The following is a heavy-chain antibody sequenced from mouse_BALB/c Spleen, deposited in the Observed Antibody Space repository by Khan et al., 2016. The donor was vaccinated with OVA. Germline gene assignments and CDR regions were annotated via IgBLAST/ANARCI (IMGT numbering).Heavy chain of an antibody. D-gene: IGHD2-1*01. CDR3: ARWGPYGNYGAY. CDR1: DYTFRSSW. Sequence: QVQLQQSGVELMKPGASVKISCKATDYTFRSSWIEWVKQRPGHGLEWIGEILPGTGTTNYSERFKGKATFTVDTSSNTAYMQLSSLTSEDSAFYYCARWGPYGNYGAYWGQGTLVTVSA. J-gene: IGHJ3*01. V-gene: IGHV1-9*01. CDR2: ILPGTGTT.